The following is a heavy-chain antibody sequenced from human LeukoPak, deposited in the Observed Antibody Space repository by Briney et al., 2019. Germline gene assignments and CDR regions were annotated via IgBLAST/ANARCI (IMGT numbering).Heavy chain of an antibody. CDR2: IFHSGST. D-gene: IGHD1-14*01. Sequence: PSENLSLTCAVTGGSVSRGSNYWSWIRQPPGKGLEWIGYIFHSGSTNYSPSLNSRVTISIDTSKNQFSLKLSSVTAADTAVYYCARSYGNFDYWGQGTLVTVSS. V-gene: IGHV4-61*01. CDR1: GGSVSRGSNY. CDR3: ARSYGNFDY. J-gene: IGHJ4*02.